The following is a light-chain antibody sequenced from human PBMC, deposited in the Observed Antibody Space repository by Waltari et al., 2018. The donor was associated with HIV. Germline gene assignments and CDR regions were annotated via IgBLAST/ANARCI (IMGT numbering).Light chain of an antibody. CDR1: SGHSTYA. CDR2: VDRDGSD. Sequence: QLVLTQSPSASASLGASVRLTCTLSSGHSTYAIAWHQQQPEKGPRYLMRVDRDGSDMQGDGLPYRFSGSSSGAERYLTISSLQSEDEADYYCQTWDTGIQFGGATKLTVL. J-gene: IGLJ2*01. V-gene: IGLV4-69*01. CDR3: QTWDTGIQ.